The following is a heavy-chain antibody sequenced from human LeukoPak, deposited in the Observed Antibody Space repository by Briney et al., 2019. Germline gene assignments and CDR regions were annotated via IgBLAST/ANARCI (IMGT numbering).Heavy chain of an antibody. CDR2: IKQDGSEK. CDR3: ARDGRSAWAFDY. V-gene: IGHV3-7*01. J-gene: IGHJ4*02. Sequence: GGSLRLSCAASGFTFSSYAMSWVRQAPGKGLEWVANIKQDGSEKYYVDSVKGRFTISRDNAKNSLYLQMNSLRAEDTAVYYCARDGRSAWAFDYWGQGTLVTVSS. CDR1: GFTFSSYA.